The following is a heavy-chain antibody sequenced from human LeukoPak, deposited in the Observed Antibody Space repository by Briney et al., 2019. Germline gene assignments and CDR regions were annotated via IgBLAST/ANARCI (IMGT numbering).Heavy chain of an antibody. J-gene: IGHJ6*02. CDR1: GFTFSSYG. V-gene: IGHV3-30*18. CDR2: ISYDGSNK. Sequence: GRSLRLSCAASGFTFSSYGMHWVRQAPGKGLEWVAVISYDGSNKYYADSVKGRFTISRDNSKNTLYLQMNSLRAEDTAVYYCAKENYDSSGFYYYYYYGMDVWGQGTTVTVSS. CDR3: AKENYDSSGFYYYYYYGMDV. D-gene: IGHD3-22*01.